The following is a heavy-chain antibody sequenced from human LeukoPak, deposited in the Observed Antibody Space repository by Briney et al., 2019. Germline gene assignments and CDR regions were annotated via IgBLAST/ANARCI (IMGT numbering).Heavy chain of an antibody. J-gene: IGHJ6*02. CDR1: GFTFSDYN. CDR2: ITDSGNTI. CDR3: ARSIGLTGGGVDV. D-gene: IGHD3-9*01. Sequence: GGSLRLSCAASGFTFSDYNVNWVRQAPGKGLEWVSYITDSGNTIHYADSVKGRFTISRDNAKNSLYLQMNSLRAEDTAVYYCARSIGLTGGGVDVWGQGTTVTVSS. V-gene: IGHV3-11*01.